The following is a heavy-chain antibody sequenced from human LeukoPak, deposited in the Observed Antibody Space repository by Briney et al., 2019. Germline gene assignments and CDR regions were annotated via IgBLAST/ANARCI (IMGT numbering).Heavy chain of an antibody. CDR1: GFTFSSYW. D-gene: IGHD5-18*01. CDR3: AIGRDTAMVNQREEDY. J-gene: IGHJ4*02. CDR2: ISSSSSYI. V-gene: IGHV3-21*01. Sequence: GGSLRLSCAASGFTFSSYWMSWVRQAPGKGLEWVSSISSSSSYIYYADSVKGRFTISRDNAKNSLYLQMNSLRAEDTAVYYCAIGRDTAMVNQREEDYWGQGTLVTVSS.